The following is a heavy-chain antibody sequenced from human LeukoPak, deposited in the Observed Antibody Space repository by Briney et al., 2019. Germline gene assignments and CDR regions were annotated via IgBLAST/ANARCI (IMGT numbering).Heavy chain of an antibody. CDR3: ATDFYRGRQFDY. V-gene: IGHV1-24*01. D-gene: IGHD2/OR15-2a*01. J-gene: IGHJ4*02. Sequence: GGSLRLSCEASGFTFSSYTMNWVRQAPGKGLEWMGGFDPEDVGTIYAQKFQGRVTMTEDTSTATAYTDLSSLRPDDTAVYYCATDFYRGRQFDYWGQGTLVTVSS. CDR1: GFTFSSYT. CDR2: FDPEDVGT.